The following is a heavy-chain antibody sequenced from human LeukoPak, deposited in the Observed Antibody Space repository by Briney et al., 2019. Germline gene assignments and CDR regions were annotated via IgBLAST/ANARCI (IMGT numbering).Heavy chain of an antibody. J-gene: IGHJ4*02. CDR1: GFTFDDYA. D-gene: IGHD3-9*01. CDR2: ISWNSGSI. Sequence: GGSLRLSCAASGFTFDDYAMHWVRQAPGKGLEWVSGISWNSGSIGYADSVKGRFTISRDNAKNSLYLQMNSLRAEDTALYYCAKGGFFVHYDILTGYWDYFDYWGQGTLVTVSS. CDR3: AKGGFFVHYDILTGYWDYFDY. V-gene: IGHV3-9*01.